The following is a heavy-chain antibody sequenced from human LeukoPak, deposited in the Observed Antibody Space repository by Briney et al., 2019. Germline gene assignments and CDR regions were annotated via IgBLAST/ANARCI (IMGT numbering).Heavy chain of an antibody. CDR2: IYPGGSDT. D-gene: IGHD3-10*01. CDR1: GYSFATYW. V-gene: IGHV5-51*01. J-gene: IGHJ4*02. CDR3: ARRGYMVRGVKGPYYFDY. Sequence: GESLKISCKGSGYSFATYWIGWVRQMPGKGLEWMGIIYPGGSDTRYSPSFQGQVTISADKSISTAYLQWSSLKASDTAMYYCARRGYMVRGVKGPYYFDYWGQGTLVTVSS.